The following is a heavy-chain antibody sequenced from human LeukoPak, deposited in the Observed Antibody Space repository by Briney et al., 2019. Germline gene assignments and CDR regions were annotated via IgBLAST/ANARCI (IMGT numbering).Heavy chain of an antibody. D-gene: IGHD6-13*01. V-gene: IGHV3-21*01. J-gene: IGHJ4*02. Sequence: GGSLRLSCAASGFTFSSYGMNWVRQAPGKGLEWVSSISSSSSYIYYADSVKGRFTISRDNAKNSLYLQMNSLRAEDTAVYYCASAPPGYSSSWYYWGQGTLVTVSS. CDR2: ISSSSSYI. CDR1: GFTFSSYG. CDR3: ASAPPGYSSSWYY.